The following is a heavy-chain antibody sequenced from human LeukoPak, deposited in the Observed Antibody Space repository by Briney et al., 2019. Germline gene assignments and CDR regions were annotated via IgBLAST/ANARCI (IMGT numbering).Heavy chain of an antibody. D-gene: IGHD3-22*01. CDR3: ARERSTNTYYYDSSGYDY. V-gene: IGHV1-2*02. J-gene: IGHJ4*02. Sequence: ASVKVSCKASGYTFTGYYMHWVRQAPGPGLERMGWINPNSGGTDYAQKFQGRVTMTRDTSISTAYMELSRLRSDDTAVYYCARERSTNTYYYDSSGYDYWGQGTLVTVSS. CDR1: GYTFTGYY. CDR2: INPNSGGT.